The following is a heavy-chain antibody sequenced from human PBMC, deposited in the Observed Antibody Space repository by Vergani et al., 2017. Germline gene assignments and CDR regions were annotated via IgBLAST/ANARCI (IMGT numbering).Heavy chain of an antibody. J-gene: IGHJ6*02. CDR1: GFMFNSYG. CDR3: AKAETALITDYYYGMDF. CDR2: IHYDSSDT. Sequence: QVQLVESGGGLVKPGGSLRLSCAASGFMFNSYGMHWVRQAPGKGLEWVAFIHYDSSDTHYLDSVKGRFTISRDNSKSTLYLQMSSLRAEDTGVYYCAKAETALITDYYYGMDFWGQGTTVIVS. D-gene: IGHD5-18*01. V-gene: IGHV3-30*02.